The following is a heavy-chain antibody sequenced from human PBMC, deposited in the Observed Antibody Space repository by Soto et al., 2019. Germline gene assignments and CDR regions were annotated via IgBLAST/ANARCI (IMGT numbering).Heavy chain of an antibody. CDR1: GFTFTRYN. V-gene: IGHV3-21*01. D-gene: IGHD2-15*01. CDR3: ASATVVAATFDF. Sequence: PGGSPRLSCAASGFTFTRYNMNWVRQAPGKGLEWVASISSGSSNIYYADSVKGRFAISRDNAKNSLFLQMDSLRAEDSAVYSCASATVVAATFDFWGQGTLVTVYS. CDR2: ISSGSSNI. J-gene: IGHJ4*02.